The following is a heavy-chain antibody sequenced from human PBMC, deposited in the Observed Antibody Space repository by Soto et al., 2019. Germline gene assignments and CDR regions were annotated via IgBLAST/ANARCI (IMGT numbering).Heavy chain of an antibody. CDR1: GFTFDDYA. CDR3: AKDFSDIWDYRRDFDY. Sequence: EVQLVESGGGLVQPGRSLRLSCGASGFTFDDYAMHWVRQGPGKGLEWVSGISWNSGSIAYADSVKGRFTISRDNAKNSLYLQMKSLTPEDTALYYCAKDFSDIWDYRRDFDYWGQGTLVTVSS. J-gene: IGHJ4*02. CDR2: ISWNSGSI. V-gene: IGHV3-9*01. D-gene: IGHD1-26*01.